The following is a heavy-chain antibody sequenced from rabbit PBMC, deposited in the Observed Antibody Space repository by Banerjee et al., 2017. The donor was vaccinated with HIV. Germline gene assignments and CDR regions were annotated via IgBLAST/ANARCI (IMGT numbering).Heavy chain of an antibody. CDR3: ASWDGYAGYPYAFNL. D-gene: IGHD6-1*01. CDR1: GLDFISSFW. CDR2: IDAGSSGST. Sequence: QLVESGGGLVKPGASLTLTCKASGLDFISSFWICWVRQAPGKGLEWIACIDAGSSGSTYYASWAKGRFTISKASSTTVTLQMTSLTAADTATYFCASWDGYAGYPYAFNLWGQGTLVTVS. V-gene: IGHV1S45*01. J-gene: IGHJ4*01.